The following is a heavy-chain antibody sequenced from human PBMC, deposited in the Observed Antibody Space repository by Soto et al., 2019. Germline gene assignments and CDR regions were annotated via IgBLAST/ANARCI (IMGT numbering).Heavy chain of an antibody. J-gene: IGHJ3*02. Sequence: SETLSLTCTVSGGSISSYYWGWIRQPPGKGLEWIGSIYYSGSTYYNPSLKSRVTISVDTSKNQFSLKLSSVTAADTAVYYCARQDIVVVVAACNRGSDAFDIWGQGTMVTVSS. CDR1: GGSISSYY. V-gene: IGHV4-39*01. CDR3: ARQDIVVVVAACNRGSDAFDI. CDR2: IYYSGST. D-gene: IGHD2-15*01.